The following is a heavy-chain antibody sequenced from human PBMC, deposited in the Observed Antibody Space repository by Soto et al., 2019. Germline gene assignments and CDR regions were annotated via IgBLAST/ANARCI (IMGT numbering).Heavy chain of an antibody. CDR3: AGDWGPYWFDT. V-gene: IGHV4-61*01. CDR1: ATSLNSGTNY. Sequence: SETLSLTCTVSATSLNSGTNYWNWVRQPPGKALEWIGYIYGSGNTKYHPSLKSRVTISQDTSKNQVSLKMNSVTATDTAMYYCAGDWGPYWFDTWGQGILVTVSS. CDR2: IYGSGNT. J-gene: IGHJ5*02. D-gene: IGHD7-27*01.